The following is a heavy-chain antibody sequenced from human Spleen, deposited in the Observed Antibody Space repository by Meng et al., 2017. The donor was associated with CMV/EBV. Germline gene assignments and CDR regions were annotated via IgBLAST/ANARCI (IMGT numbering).Heavy chain of an antibody. Sequence: GESLKISCAASGFTFSNAWMSWVRQAPGKGLEWVSFIDNAGSTNYADSVKGRFNISRDNSKNTLYLQMNSLRAEDTAVYYCAATGRRHCSGTRCYRGGFYWGQGALVTVSS. CDR1: GFTFSNAW. CDR2: IDNAGST. J-gene: IGHJ4*02. CDR3: AATGRRHCSGTRCYRGGFY. D-gene: IGHD2-2*02. V-gene: IGHV3-66*02.